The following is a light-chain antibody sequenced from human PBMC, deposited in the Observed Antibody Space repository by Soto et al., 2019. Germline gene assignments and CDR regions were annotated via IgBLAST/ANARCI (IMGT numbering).Light chain of an antibody. J-gene: IGLJ3*02. Sequence: QAVVTQEPSFSVSPGGTVTLTCGLSSGSVSTSHYPSWNQQTPGQAPRTLIYSTNTRSSGVPDRFYGSILGNKAALTITGAQADYESDYYCVLYMGSGISVFGGGTKLTVL. V-gene: IGLV8-61*01. CDR2: STN. CDR3: VLYMGSGISV. CDR1: SGSVSTSHY.